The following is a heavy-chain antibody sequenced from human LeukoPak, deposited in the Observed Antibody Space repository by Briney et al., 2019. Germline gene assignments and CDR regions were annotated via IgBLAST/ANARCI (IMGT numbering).Heavy chain of an antibody. D-gene: IGHD2-2*01. V-gene: IGHV1-2*02. Sequence: ASVKVSCKASGYTFTGYYMHWVRQAPGQGLEWMGWINPNSGGTNYALKFQGRVTVTRDTSISTAYMELSRLRSDDTAVYYCARDMGYCSSTSCSTLFDYWGQGTLVTVSS. J-gene: IGHJ4*02. CDR3: ARDMGYCSSTSCSTLFDY. CDR1: GYTFTGYY. CDR2: INPNSGGT.